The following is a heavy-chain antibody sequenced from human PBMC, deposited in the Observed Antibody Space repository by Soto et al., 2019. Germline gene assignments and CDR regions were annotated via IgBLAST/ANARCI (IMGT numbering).Heavy chain of an antibody. D-gene: IGHD4-17*01. V-gene: IGHV1-69*12. CDR2: IIPIFGTA. Sequence: QVQLVQSGAEVKKPGSSVKVSCKASGGTFSSYAISWVRQAPGQGLDWMGGIIPIFGTANYAQKFQGRVTSTADESTSTAYMELSSLRSEDTAVYYCARTDYGDSNLVWFDPWGQGTLVTVS. CDR3: ARTDYGDSNLVWFDP. CDR1: GGTFSSYA. J-gene: IGHJ5*02.